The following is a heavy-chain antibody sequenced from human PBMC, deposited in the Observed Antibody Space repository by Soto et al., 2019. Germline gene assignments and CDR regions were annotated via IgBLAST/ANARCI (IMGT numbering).Heavy chain of an antibody. J-gene: IGHJ4*02. CDR2: INPNTNTDVI. Sequence: AASVKVSCKASGYTFSDYYIHWVRQAPGQGPEWMGWINPNTNTDVINYAERFQGRVTMTSDTSVTTAYMELSGLKSDDTAVYYCARGPRKQLWVGYFDYWGQGTLVTVSS. CDR1: GYTFSDYY. V-gene: IGHV1-2*02. D-gene: IGHD5-18*01. CDR3: ARGPRKQLWVGYFDY.